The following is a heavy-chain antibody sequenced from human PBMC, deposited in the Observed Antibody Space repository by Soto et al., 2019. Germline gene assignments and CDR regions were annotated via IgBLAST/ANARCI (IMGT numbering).Heavy chain of an antibody. D-gene: IGHD3-3*01. Sequence: QVQLVQSGAEVKKPGSSVKVSCKASGGTFSSYAISCVRQAPGQGLEWMGGLIPIFGTANYAQKSQGRVTITADESTSTSYMELSSVRSEDTAVYYCARSPLRFLDKGWFDPWGQGTLVTVSS. CDR1: GGTFSSYA. CDR2: LIPIFGTA. CDR3: ARSPLRFLDKGWFDP. J-gene: IGHJ5*02. V-gene: IGHV1-69*01.